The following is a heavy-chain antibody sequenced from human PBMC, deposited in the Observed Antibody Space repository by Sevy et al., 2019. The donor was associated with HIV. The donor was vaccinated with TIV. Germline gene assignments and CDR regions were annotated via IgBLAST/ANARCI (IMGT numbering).Heavy chain of an antibody. CDR2: INPSGGST. Sequence: ASVKVSCKASGYTFTSYYMHWVRQAPGQGLEWMGIINPSGGSTNYAQKFQGRVTMTRDTSTSTVYMELSSLRSEDTAVYYCARDPDNYDILTGYYPFDYWGQGTLVTVSS. CDR1: GYTFTSYY. V-gene: IGHV1-46*01. D-gene: IGHD3-9*01. CDR3: ARDPDNYDILTGYYPFDY. J-gene: IGHJ4*02.